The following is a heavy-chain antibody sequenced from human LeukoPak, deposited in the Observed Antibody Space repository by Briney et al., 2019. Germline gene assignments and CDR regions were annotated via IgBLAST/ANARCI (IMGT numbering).Heavy chain of an antibody. D-gene: IGHD6-19*01. V-gene: IGHV4-34*01. J-gene: IGHJ6*02. CDR1: GGSFSGYY. CDR3: AGVQWLVNYYYYGMDV. Sequence: SETLSLTCAVYGGSFSGYYWSWIRQPPGKGLEWIGEINHSGSTNYNPSLKSRVTISVGTSKNQFSLKLSSVTAADTAVYYCAGVQWLVNYYYYGMDVWGQGTTVTVSS. CDR2: INHSGST.